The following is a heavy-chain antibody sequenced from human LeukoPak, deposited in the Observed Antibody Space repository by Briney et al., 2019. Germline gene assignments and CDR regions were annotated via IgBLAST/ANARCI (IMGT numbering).Heavy chain of an antibody. Sequence: PGGSLRLSCTASGFTFSDYYMSWIRQAPGKGLEWISYISISSTTIYYADSVKGRFTISRDNSKNSLYLQMNNLRDDDTAVYYCARAPSYSGSYFDYWGQGTLVTVSS. CDR1: GFTFSDYY. V-gene: IGHV3-11*01. J-gene: IGHJ4*02. D-gene: IGHD1-26*01. CDR3: ARAPSYSGSYFDY. CDR2: ISISSTTI.